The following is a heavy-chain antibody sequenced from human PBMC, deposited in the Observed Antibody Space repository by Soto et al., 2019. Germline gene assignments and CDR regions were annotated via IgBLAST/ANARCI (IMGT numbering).Heavy chain of an antibody. CDR1: GFTFSSYG. Sequence: QVQLVESGGGVVQPGRSLRLSCAASGFTFSSYGMHWVRQAPGKGLEWVAVISYHGNDKYYADSVKGRFTISRDNFKSTLYLQMSSLRAEDTAIYFRAKDLLHNTVTTSGSSGQGTLVTVSS. J-gene: IGHJ5*02. V-gene: IGHV3-30*18. CDR3: AKDLLHNTVTTSGS. CDR2: ISYHGNDK. D-gene: IGHD4-17*01.